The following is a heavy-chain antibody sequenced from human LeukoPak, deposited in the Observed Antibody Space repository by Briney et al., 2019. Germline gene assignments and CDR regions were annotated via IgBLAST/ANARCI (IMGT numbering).Heavy chain of an antibody. D-gene: IGHD4-17*01. CDR3: ARDHYGDYFAFDI. V-gene: IGHV4-34*01. Sequence: SETLSLTCAVYGVSFSGYYWSWIRQPPGKGLEWIGEINHSGSTNYNPSLKSRVTISVDTSKNQFSLKLSSVTAADTAVYYCARDHYGDYFAFDIWGQGTMVTVSS. CDR2: INHSGST. CDR1: GVSFSGYY. J-gene: IGHJ3*02.